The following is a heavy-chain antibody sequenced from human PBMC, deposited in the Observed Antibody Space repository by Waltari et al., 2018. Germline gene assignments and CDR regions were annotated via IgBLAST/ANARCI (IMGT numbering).Heavy chain of an antibody. CDR3: ARGLVGATDY. J-gene: IGHJ4*02. Sequence: QVQLVQSGAEVKKPGSSVKVSCKASGCTFRSYALSWVRQAPGKGLEWMGRIIPILGIANYAQKFQGRVTITADKSTSTAYMELSSLRSEDTAVYYCARGLVGATDYWGQGTLVTVSS. CDR2: IIPILGIA. D-gene: IGHD1-26*01. CDR1: GCTFRSYA. V-gene: IGHV1-69*04.